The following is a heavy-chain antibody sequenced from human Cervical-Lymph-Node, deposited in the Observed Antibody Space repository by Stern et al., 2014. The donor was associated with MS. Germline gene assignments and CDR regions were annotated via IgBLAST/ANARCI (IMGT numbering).Heavy chain of an antibody. CDR3: ARSLSLQGI. D-gene: IGHD2-21*01. CDR2: ISSSSSII. V-gene: IGHV3-48*02. CDR1: GFSLSNYA. J-gene: IGHJ4*02. Sequence: EVQLVESGGGLVQPGRSLRLSCVASGFSLSNYAMNWVRQAPGKGLAWVSSISSSSSIIYYGDSVKGRFTISRDNAKNSLYLQMDSLRDEDTAVYYCARSLSLQGIWGQGTLVTVSS.